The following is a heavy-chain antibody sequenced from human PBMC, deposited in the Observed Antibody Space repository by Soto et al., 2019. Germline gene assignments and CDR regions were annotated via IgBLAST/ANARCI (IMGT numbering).Heavy chain of an antibody. Sequence: ASVKVSCKASGYTFTSYGISWVRQAPGQGLEWMGWISAYNGNTNYAQKLQGRVTMTTDTSTSTAYMELRSLRSDDTAVYYCARGYCSGGSCNYGMDVWGQGTTVTVSS. CDR1: GYTFTSYG. D-gene: IGHD2-15*01. J-gene: IGHJ6*02. CDR2: ISAYNGNT. V-gene: IGHV1-18*01. CDR3: ARGYCSGGSCNYGMDV.